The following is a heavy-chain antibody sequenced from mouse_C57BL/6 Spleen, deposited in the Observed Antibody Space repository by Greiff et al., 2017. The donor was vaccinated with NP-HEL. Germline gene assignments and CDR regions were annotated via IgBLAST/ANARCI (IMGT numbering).Heavy chain of an antibody. CDR2: IDPENGDT. V-gene: IGHV14-4*01. Sequence: VQLQQSGAELVRPGASVKLSCTASGFNIKDDYMHWVKQRPEQGLAWIGWIDPENGDTEYASKFQGKATITADTSSNTAYLQLSSLTSEDTAVYYCTKPPITTVVPNYYAMDYWGQGTSVTVSS. J-gene: IGHJ4*01. CDR1: GFNIKDDY. D-gene: IGHD1-1*01. CDR3: TKPPITTVVPNYYAMDY.